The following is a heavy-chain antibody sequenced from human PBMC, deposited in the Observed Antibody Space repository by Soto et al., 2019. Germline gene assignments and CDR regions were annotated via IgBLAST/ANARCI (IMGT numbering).Heavy chain of an antibody. Sequence: EVQLVESGGGLVQSGGSLRLSCAASGFTFSSYSMNWVRQAPGKGLEWVSYISSSSSTIYYADSVKGRFTISRDNAKNSLYLQMNSLRAEDTAVYYCARHPERIAEIGWFDPWGQGTLVTVSS. CDR2: ISSSSSTI. D-gene: IGHD6-13*01. V-gene: IGHV3-48*01. CDR3: ARHPERIAEIGWFDP. CDR1: GFTFSSYS. J-gene: IGHJ5*02.